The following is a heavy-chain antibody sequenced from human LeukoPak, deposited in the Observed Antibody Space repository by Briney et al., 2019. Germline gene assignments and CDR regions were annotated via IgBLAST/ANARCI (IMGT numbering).Heavy chain of an antibody. Sequence: GGSLRLSCAASGFTFSSCAMSWVRQAPGKGLEWVSAISGIGGSTYYADSVKGRFTISRDNSKNTLYLQMNSLRAEDTAVNYCAKCPEQWLVLSIYFQHWGQGTLVTVSS. D-gene: IGHD6-19*01. V-gene: IGHV3-23*01. CDR3: AKCPEQWLVLSIYFQH. CDR2: ISGIGGST. CDR1: GFTFSSCA. J-gene: IGHJ1*01.